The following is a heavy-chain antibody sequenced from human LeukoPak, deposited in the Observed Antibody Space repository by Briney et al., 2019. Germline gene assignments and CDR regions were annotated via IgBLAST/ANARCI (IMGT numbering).Heavy chain of an antibody. CDR1: GFTVISNY. CDR2: IYPEGST. J-gene: IGHJ4*02. Sequence: PGGSLRLSCAASGFTVISNYMSWVRQAPGKVLEWVSVIYPEGSTYYADSVKARFTISRDNSKGTLYLQMNSLRAEDTAVYYCARSGTRYCTGTICRSSIDYWGQGTLITVSS. V-gene: IGHV3-66*01. CDR3: ARSGTRYCTGTICRSSIDY. D-gene: IGHD2-2*01.